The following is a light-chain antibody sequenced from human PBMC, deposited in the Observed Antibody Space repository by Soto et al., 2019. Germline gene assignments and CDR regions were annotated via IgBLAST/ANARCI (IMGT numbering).Light chain of an antibody. CDR3: MQALQTPWT. CDR2: LGS. Sequence: DLVMPQSPLSLPVTPGEPASISCRSSQSLLHSNGYNYLDWYLQKPGQSPQLLIYLGSNRASGVPYRFSGSGSGTDFTLKISRVEAEDVGVYYCMQALQTPWTFGQGTKVEIK. J-gene: IGKJ1*01. CDR1: QSLLHSNGYNY. V-gene: IGKV2-28*01.